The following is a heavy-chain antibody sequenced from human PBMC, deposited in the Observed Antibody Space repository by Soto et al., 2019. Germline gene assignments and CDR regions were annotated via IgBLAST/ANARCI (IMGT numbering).Heavy chain of an antibody. V-gene: IGHV1-69*13. J-gene: IGHJ5*02. D-gene: IGHD1-26*01. CDR1: GGTFSSYA. CDR3: AREVNVVLLQKYNWFDP. Sequence: SVKVSCKASGGTFSSYAISWVRQAPGQGLEWMGGIIPIFGTANYAQKFQGRVTITADEPTSTAYMELSSLRSEDTAVYYCAREVNVVLLQKYNWFDPWGQGTLVTVS. CDR2: IIPIFGTA.